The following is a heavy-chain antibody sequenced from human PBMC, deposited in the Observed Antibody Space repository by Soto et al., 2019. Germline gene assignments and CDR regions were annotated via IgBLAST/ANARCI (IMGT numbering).Heavy chain of an antibody. J-gene: IGHJ6*02. CDR1: GFTFSSYG. V-gene: IGHV3-30*18. CDR2: ISYDGSNK. D-gene: IGHD5-12*01. Sequence: QVQLVESGGGVVQPGRSLRLSCAASGFTFSSYGMHWVRQAPGKGLEWVAVISYDGSNKYYPDSLRGRFTITRDNSKSTLYRQMNSRRAEDTAVYYCAKEPPVAARSDYYYRMAVWGQGTTVTVSS. CDR3: AKEPPVAARSDYYYRMAV.